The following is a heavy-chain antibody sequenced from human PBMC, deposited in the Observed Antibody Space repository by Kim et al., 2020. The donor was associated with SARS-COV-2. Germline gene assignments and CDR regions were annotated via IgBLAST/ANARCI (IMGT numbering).Heavy chain of an antibody. CDR3: ARVGELYYYYYYGMDV. V-gene: IGHV4-39*07. J-gene: IGHJ6*02. D-gene: IGHD1-7*01. Sequence: RKSRVTISVDTSKNQFSLKLSSVTAADTAVYYCARVGELYYYYYYGMDVWGQGTTVTVSS.